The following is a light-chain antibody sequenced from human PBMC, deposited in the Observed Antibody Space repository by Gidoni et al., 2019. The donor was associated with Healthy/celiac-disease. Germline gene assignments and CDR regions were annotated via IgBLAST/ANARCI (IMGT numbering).Light chain of an antibody. V-gene: IGLV2-14*01. J-gene: IGLJ1*01. CDR3: SSYTSSSTRV. CDR1: SSDVGGYNY. Sequence: QSALTQPASVSGPPGQSITISCTGTSSDVGGYNYVSWYQQHPGKAPKLMIYDVSNRPSGVSNRFSGYKSGNTASLTISGLQAEDEADYYCSSYTSSSTRVFGTGTKVTVL. CDR2: DVS.